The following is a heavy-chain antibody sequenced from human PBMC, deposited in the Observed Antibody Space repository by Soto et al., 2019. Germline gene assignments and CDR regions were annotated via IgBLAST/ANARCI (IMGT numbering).Heavy chain of an antibody. CDR1: GGSISSYY. D-gene: IGHD2-2*01. Sequence: SETLSLTCTVSGGSISSYYWSWIRQPPGKGLEWIGYIYYSGSTNYNPSLKSRVTISVDTSKNQFSLKLSSVTAADTAVYYCARWTSVPAAREYWYFDLWGRGTLVTVSS. V-gene: IGHV4-59*01. J-gene: IGHJ2*01. CDR2: IYYSGST. CDR3: ARWTSVPAAREYWYFDL.